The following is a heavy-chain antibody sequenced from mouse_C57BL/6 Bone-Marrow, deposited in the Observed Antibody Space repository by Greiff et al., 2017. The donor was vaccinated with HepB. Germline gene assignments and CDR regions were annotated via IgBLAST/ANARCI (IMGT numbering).Heavy chain of an antibody. Sequence: VKLMESGAELVRPGASVKLSCKASGYTFTDYYINWVKQRPGQGLEWIARIYPGSGNTYYNEKFKGKATLTAEKSSSTAYMQLSSLTSEDSAVYFCAGLYYFDYWGQGTTLTVSS. CDR3: AGLYYFDY. J-gene: IGHJ2*01. CDR2: IYPGSGNT. V-gene: IGHV1-76*01. CDR1: GYTFTDYY.